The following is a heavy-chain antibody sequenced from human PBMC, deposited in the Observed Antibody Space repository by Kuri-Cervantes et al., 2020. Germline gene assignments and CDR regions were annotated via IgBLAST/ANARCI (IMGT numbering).Heavy chain of an antibody. J-gene: IGHJ4*02. D-gene: IGHD3-10*01. CDR1: GFTFSSYW. CDR3: AAVLLWFGEYRQIDC. CDR2: INSDGSST. V-gene: IGHV3-74*01. Sequence: GESLKISCAASGFTFSSYWMHWVRQAPGKGLVWVSRINSDGSSTSYADSVKGRFTISRDNAKNTLYLQMNSLRAEDTAVYYCAAVLLWFGEYRQIDCWGQGTLVTVSS.